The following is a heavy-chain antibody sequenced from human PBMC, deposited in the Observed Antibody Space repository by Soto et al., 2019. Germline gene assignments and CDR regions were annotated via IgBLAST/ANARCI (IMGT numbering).Heavy chain of an antibody. CDR2: ISGNSGNI. J-gene: IGHJ4*01. D-gene: IGHD5-18*01. CDR3: AKDTGNQIQLDH. CDR1: GFTFDDYA. V-gene: IGHV3-9*01. Sequence: SLRLSCAASGFTFDDYAMYWVRQTPGKGLEWVSGISGNSGNIGYADSVKGRVTISRDNAKNSLYLQMDSLRAEDSGLYYCAKDTGNQIQLDHWGHGTLLTVSS.